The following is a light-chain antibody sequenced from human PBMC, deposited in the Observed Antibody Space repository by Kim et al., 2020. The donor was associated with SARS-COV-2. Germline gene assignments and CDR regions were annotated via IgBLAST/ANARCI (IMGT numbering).Light chain of an antibody. J-gene: IGLJ2*01. CDR2: EDT. V-gene: IGLV3-1*01. CDR3: QAWDSRTVV. Sequence: SYELTQPPSVSVSPGQTASISCSGDKLGDKYACWYQQKPGQSPVLVIYEDTKLPSGIPERFSGSNSGTTATLTISGTQAVDEADYSCQAWDSRTVVFCGG. CDR1: KLGDKY.